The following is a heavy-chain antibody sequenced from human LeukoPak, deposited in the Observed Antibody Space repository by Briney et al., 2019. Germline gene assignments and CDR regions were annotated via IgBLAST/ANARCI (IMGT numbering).Heavy chain of an antibody. J-gene: IGHJ4*02. CDR2: MQSTGNS. D-gene: IGHD5-18*01. Sequence: SETVSLTCSVSGDSTSTYHWNWIRKPPGKGLEWIGYMQSTGNSKYNPSLRSRVTMFVDTSKNQVALILSSVTAADTAVYYCARDKRHSYGRYFDHWGQGALVTVSS. CDR1: GDSTSTYH. CDR3: ARDKRHSYGRYFDH. V-gene: IGHV4-59*01.